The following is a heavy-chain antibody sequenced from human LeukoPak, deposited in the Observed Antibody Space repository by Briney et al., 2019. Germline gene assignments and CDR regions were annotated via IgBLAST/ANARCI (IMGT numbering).Heavy chain of an antibody. Sequence: SETLSLTCAVSGGSISSGGYSWSWIRQPPGKGLEWIGYIYYSGSTYYNPSLKSRVTISVDTSKNQFSLKLSSVTAADTAVYYCALLRRSSRSNWFDPWGQGTLVTVSS. CDR1: GGSISSGGYS. V-gene: IGHV4-30-4*07. CDR2: IYYSGST. J-gene: IGHJ5*02. CDR3: ALLRRSSRSNWFDP. D-gene: IGHD2/OR15-2a*01.